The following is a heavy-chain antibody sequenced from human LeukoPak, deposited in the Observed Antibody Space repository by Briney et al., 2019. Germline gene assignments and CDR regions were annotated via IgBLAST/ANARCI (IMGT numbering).Heavy chain of an antibody. CDR1: GGSISSYY. V-gene: IGHV4-34*01. CDR2: INHSGST. CDR3: ARRAAAVALDY. J-gene: IGHJ4*02. D-gene: IGHD6-13*01. Sequence: SETLSLTCTVSGGSISSYYWSWIRQPPGKGLEWIGEINHSGSTNYNPSLKSRVTISVDTSKNQFSLKLSSVTAADTAVYYCARRAAAVALDYWGQGTLVTVSS.